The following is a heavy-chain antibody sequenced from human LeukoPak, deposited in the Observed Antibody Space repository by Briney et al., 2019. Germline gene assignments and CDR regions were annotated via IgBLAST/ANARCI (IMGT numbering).Heavy chain of an antibody. CDR1: GYTFTSYA. CDR3: ARSRANYYDSSGYLTGTAFDI. D-gene: IGHD3-22*01. Sequence: ASVKVSCKASGYTFTSYAMNWVRQAPGQGLEWMGGIIPIFGTANYAQKFQGRVTITADESTSTAYMELSSLRSEDTAVYYCARSRANYYDSSGYLTGTAFDIWGQGTMVTVSS. CDR2: IIPIFGTA. J-gene: IGHJ3*02. V-gene: IGHV1-69*13.